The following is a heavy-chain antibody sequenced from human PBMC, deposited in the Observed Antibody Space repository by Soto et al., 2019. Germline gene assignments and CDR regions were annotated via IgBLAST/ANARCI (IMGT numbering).Heavy chain of an antibody. J-gene: IGHJ4*02. CDR2: VYHDGRNT. CDR1: GFTFSDYA. CDR3: AKGGRQWMVTSDFNY. D-gene: IGHD6-19*01. Sequence: VQLVESGGGVVQPGRCLRLSCAASGFTFSDYAMHWVRQAPGKGLEWVAVVYHDGRNTHYADSVKGRFTISRDSSKNTVSLEMTSLRAEDTAVYYCAKGGRQWMVTSDFNYWGQGALVTVSS. V-gene: IGHV3-30*18.